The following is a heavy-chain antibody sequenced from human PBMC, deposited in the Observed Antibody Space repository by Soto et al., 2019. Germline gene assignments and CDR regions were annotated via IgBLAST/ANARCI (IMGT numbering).Heavy chain of an antibody. D-gene: IGHD2-8*01. CDR1: GFTFSSYG. CDR2: ISYDGSNK. J-gene: IGHJ4*02. CDR3: AKGSNVGYYFDY. Sequence: QVQLVESGGGVVQPGRSLRLSCAASGFTFSSYGMHWVRQAPGKGLEWVAVISYDGSNKYYADSVKGRFTISRDNSKNTLYLQMNSLRAEDTAVYYCAKGSNVGYYFDYWGQGTLVTVSS. V-gene: IGHV3-30*18.